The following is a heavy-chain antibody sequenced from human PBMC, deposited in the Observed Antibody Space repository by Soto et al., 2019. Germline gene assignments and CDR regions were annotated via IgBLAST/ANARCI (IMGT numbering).Heavy chain of an antibody. J-gene: IGHJ6*02. CDR3: ARGYQLPGRFYGMDV. CDR1: GFTFSSYS. V-gene: IGHV3-48*02. CDR2: ISSSSSTI. D-gene: IGHD2-2*01. Sequence: GGSLRLSCAASGFTFSSYSMNWVRQAPGKGLEWVSYISSSSSTIYYADSVKGRFTISRDNAKNSLYLQMNSLRDEDTAVYYCARGYQLPGRFYGMDVWGQGTTVTVSS.